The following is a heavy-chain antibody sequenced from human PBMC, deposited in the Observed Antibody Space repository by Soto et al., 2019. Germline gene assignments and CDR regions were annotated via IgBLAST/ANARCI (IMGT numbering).Heavy chain of an antibody. J-gene: IGHJ4*02. D-gene: IGHD3-16*02. CDR3: ARKRAYYDYVWGSYRSRPFDY. V-gene: IGHV4-39*01. CDR1: GGSISSSSYY. Sequence: SETLSLTCTVSGGSISSSSYYWGWIRQPPGKGLEWIGSIYYSGSTYYNPSLKSRVTISVDTSKNQFSLKPSSVTAADTAVYYCARKRAYYDYVWGSYRSRPFDYWGQGTQVTVS. CDR2: IYYSGST.